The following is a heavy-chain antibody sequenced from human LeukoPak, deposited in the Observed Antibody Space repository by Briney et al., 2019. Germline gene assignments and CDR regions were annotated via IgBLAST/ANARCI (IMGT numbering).Heavy chain of an antibody. J-gene: IGHJ4*02. CDR3: ARDEIGAAGQFDS. Sequence: SETLSLTCAVYGGSFSGYYWSWIRQPPGKGLEWIGEINHSGSTNYNPSLKNRVTISVDTSKNQFSLKLSSVTAADTAVYYCARDEIGAAGQFDSWGRGTLVTVSS. D-gene: IGHD6-13*01. CDR1: GGSFSGYY. V-gene: IGHV4-34*01. CDR2: INHSGST.